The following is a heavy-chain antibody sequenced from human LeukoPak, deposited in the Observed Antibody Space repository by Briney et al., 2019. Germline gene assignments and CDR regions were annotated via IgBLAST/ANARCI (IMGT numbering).Heavy chain of an antibody. CDR2: IYYSGST. CDR3: ARWRGGYYDSSGLPFDP. V-gene: IGHV4-59*01. J-gene: IGHJ5*02. CDR1: GGSISSYY. D-gene: IGHD3-22*01. Sequence: SETLSLTCSVSGGSISSYYWSWIRQPPGKGLEWIGYIYYSGSTNYNPSLKSRVTISVDTSKNQFSPKLSSVTAADTAVYYCARWRGGYYDSSGLPFDPWGQGTLVTVSS.